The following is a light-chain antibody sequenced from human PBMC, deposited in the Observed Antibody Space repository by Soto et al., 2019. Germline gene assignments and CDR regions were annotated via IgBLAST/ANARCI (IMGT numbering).Light chain of an antibody. CDR3: QQSYSTPRT. J-gene: IGKJ5*01. CDR1: QSISSY. CDR2: AAS. Sequence: DIQMTQSPSSLSASVGDRVTITCRASQSISSYLNWYQQKPGKAPKLLIYAASSLQSGVPSRFSGSGSGTYFTLTISSLQTEDFATYYCQQSYSTPRTFGQGTRLVIK. V-gene: IGKV1-39*01.